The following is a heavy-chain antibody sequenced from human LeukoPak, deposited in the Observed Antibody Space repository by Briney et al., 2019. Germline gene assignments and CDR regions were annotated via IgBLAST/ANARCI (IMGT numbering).Heavy chain of an antibody. CDR3: VRDYYGSGTYQGNYYYGMDV. V-gene: IGHV3-23*01. Sequence: GGSLRLSCAASGFTFSSYAMSWVRQAPGKGLEWVSAISGSGDDTYYTDSVKGRFTISRDNSNNTMYLQMNNLRSEDTAVYFCVRDYYGSGTYQGNYYYGMDVWGHGTTVTVSS. CDR2: ISGSGDDT. D-gene: IGHD3-10*01. CDR1: GFTFSSYA. J-gene: IGHJ6*02.